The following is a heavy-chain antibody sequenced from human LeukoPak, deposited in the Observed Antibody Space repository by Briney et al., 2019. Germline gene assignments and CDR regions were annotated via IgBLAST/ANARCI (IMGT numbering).Heavy chain of an antibody. CDR3: AKDATGYSYGAQGAFDI. D-gene: IGHD5-18*01. CDR2: IRYDGSNK. Sequence: PGGSLRLSCAASGFTFRSYGMHWVRQAPGKGLEWVAFIRYDGSNKYYADSVKGRFTISRDNSKNTLYLQMNSLRAEDTAVYYCAKDATGYSYGAQGAFDIWGQGTMVTVSS. CDR1: GFTFRSYG. V-gene: IGHV3-30*02. J-gene: IGHJ3*02.